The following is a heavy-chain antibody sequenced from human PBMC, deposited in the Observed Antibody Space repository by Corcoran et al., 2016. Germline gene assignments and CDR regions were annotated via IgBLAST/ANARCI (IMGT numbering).Heavy chain of an antibody. J-gene: IGHJ3*02. CDR1: GYTFTSYY. D-gene: IGHD5-12*01. CDR2: INPSGGST. V-gene: IGHV1-46*01. Sequence: QVQLVQSGAEVKKPGASVKVSCKASGYTFTSYYMHWVRQAPGQGLEWMGIINPSGGSTSYAQKFQGRVTMTRDTSTSTVYMALSSLGSEDTAVYYCARVTASCLVAGAFDIWGQGTMVTVSS. CDR3: ARVTASCLVAGAFDI.